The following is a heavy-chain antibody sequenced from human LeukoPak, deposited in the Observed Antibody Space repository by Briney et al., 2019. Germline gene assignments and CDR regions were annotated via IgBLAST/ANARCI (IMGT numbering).Heavy chain of an antibody. D-gene: IGHD2-2*02. Sequence: ASVKVSCKASGYTFTSYDINWVRQATGQGLEWMGWMNPNSGNTGYAQKFQGRVTMTRNTSISTAYMELSSLRSEDTAVYYCARGQGKVVPAAIRRRSSYWFDPWGQGTLVTVSS. J-gene: IGHJ5*02. CDR3: ARGQGKVVPAAIRRRSSYWFDP. CDR1: GYTFTSYD. CDR2: MNPNSGNT. V-gene: IGHV1-8*01.